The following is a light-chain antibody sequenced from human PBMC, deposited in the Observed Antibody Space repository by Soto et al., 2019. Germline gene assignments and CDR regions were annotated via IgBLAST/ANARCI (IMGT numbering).Light chain of an antibody. CDR1: GSDVGGYTY. Sequence: QSALTQPASVSGSPGQSITISCTGTGSDVGGYTYVSWYQQYPGKAPKLIIYEVGNRPSGVSNRFSGSKSANTASLTISGLQPEDEADYYRSSYRSSSTLQVFGGGTQLTVL. CDR3: SSYRSSSTLQV. CDR2: EVG. J-gene: IGLJ2*01. V-gene: IGLV2-14*01.